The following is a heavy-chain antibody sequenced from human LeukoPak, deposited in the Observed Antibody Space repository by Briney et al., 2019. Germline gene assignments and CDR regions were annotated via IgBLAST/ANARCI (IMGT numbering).Heavy chain of an antibody. CDR1: GFTVSSNY. CDR2: IYSGGST. J-gene: IGHJ4*02. Sequence: GGSLRLSCAASGFTVSSNYMSWVRQAPGKGLEWVSVIYSGGSTYYADSVKGRFTISRDNSKNTLYLQMNSLRAEDTAVYYCARHYDFWSALNWGQGTLVTVSS. CDR3: ARHYDFWSALN. V-gene: IGHV3-53*01. D-gene: IGHD3-3*01.